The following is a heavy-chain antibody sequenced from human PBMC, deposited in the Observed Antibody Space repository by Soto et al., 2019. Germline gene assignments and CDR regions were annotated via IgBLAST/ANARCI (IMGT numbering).Heavy chain of an antibody. D-gene: IGHD3-22*01. J-gene: IGHJ4*02. CDR3: ARVDSRGSYFDY. CDR1: SGSSSSGY. V-gene: IGHV4-59*01. CDR2: IDYRGST. Sequence: SEALSLTCTLSSGSSSSGYWIGIRRPRGRGVEGGAYIDYRGSTNYNTSLNSRVTLSADTYKNQFSLKLLSVTAADTAMYYCARVDSRGSYFDYWGQGTLVTVS.